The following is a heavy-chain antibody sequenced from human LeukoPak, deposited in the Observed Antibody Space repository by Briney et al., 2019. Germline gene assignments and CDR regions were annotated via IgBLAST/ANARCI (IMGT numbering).Heavy chain of an antibody. CDR3: AKDYYYDSSGYYSYFDY. CDR1: GFTFSSYA. CDR2: ISGSGGST. J-gene: IGHJ4*02. D-gene: IGHD3-22*01. V-gene: IGHV3-23*01. Sequence: GGSLRLSCAASGFTFSSYAMSWVRQAPGKGLEWVTGISGSGGSTYYADSAKGRFTISRDNPKNKLYLQMNSLGAEDTAVYYCAKDYYYDSSGYYSYFDYWGQGTLVTVSS.